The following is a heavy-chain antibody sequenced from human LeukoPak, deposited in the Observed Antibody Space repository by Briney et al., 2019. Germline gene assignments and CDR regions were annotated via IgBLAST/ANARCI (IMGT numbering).Heavy chain of an antibody. J-gene: IGHJ3*02. CDR3: ARGRYCSADICSGGDAFDI. Sequence: SETLSLTCNVSGGSISSHYWSWVRQPPGKGLEWIGYIYYSGSTNYNPSLRSRVTISVDTSKNQFSLKLNSVTGADTAVFYCARGRYCSADICSGGDAFDIWGQGTMVSVSS. V-gene: IGHV4-59*11. D-gene: IGHD2-15*01. CDR1: GGSISSHY. CDR2: IYYSGST.